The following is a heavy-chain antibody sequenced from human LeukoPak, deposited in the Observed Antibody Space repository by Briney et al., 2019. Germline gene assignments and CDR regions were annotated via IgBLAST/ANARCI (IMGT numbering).Heavy chain of an antibody. V-gene: IGHV1-8*01. CDR2: MNPNSGNP. D-gene: IGHD3-3*01. CDR3: ARESGDFWSGYNNWFDP. Sequence: ASVKVSCKASGYTFTSYDINWVRQATGQGLEWMGWMNPNSGNPGYAQKFQGRVTMTRNTSISTAYMELSSLRSEDTAVYYCARESGDFWSGYNNWFDPWGQGTLVTVSS. CDR1: GYTFTSYD. J-gene: IGHJ5*02.